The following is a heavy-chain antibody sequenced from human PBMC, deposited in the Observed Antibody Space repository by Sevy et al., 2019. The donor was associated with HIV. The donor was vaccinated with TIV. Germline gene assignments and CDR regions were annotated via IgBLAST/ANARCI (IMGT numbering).Heavy chain of an antibody. Sequence: GGSLRLSCAASGFTFSSYGMHWVRQAPGKGLEWVAFIWYDGSDTYYADSVKGRFNISGDNSKNTLYLQMNGLRTEDTVIYYCASDILTGSDFWGQGTRVTVSS. CDR3: ASDILTGSDF. CDR1: GFTFSSYG. V-gene: IGHV3-30*02. J-gene: IGHJ4*02. CDR2: IWYDGSDT. D-gene: IGHD3-9*01.